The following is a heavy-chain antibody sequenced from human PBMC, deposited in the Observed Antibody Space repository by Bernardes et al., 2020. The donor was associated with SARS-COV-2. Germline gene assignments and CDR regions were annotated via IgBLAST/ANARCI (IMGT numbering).Heavy chain of an antibody. Sequence: GGSLRLSCAASGFTFDDYGMSWVRQAPGKGLEWVSGINWNGGSTGYADSLKGRFTISRDNAKNSLYLQMNSLRAEDTALYYCAKEGDGSGSYYNAPFDYWSQGTLVTVSS. CDR1: GFTFDDYG. D-gene: IGHD3-10*01. J-gene: IGHJ4*02. CDR2: INWNGGST. V-gene: IGHV3-20*04. CDR3: AKEGDGSGSYYNAPFDY.